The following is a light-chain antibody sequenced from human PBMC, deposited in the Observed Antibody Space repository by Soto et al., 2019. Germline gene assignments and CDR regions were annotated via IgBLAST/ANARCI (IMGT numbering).Light chain of an antibody. CDR3: CSYAGSYTYV. Sequence: QSALTQPRSVSGSPGQSVTISCTGTSSDVGGHNYVSWYQQYPGKAPKLLISAVTKRPSGVPDRFSGSKSGNTASLTISGLQADDEADHYCCSYAGSYTYVFGSGTKVTVL. CDR2: AVT. CDR1: SSDVGGHNY. V-gene: IGLV2-11*01. J-gene: IGLJ1*01.